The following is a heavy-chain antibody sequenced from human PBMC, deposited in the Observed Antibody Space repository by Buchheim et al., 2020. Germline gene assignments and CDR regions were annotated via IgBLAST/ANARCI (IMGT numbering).Heavy chain of an antibody. J-gene: IGHJ6*02. V-gene: IGHV4-31*03. CDR1: GGSISSGGYY. D-gene: IGHD3-10*01. CDR2: INHSGST. Sequence: QVQLQESGPGLVKPSQTLSLTCTVSGGSISSGGYYWSWIRQPPGKGLEWIGEINHSGSTNYNPSLKSRVTISVDTSKNQFSLKLSSVTAADTAVYYCARGFHSSGDTRIYYYYGMDVWGQGTT. CDR3: ARGFHSSGDTRIYYYYGMDV.